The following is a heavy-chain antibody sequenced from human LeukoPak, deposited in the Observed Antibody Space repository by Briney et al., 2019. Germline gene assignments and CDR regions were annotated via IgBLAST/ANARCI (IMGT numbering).Heavy chain of an antibody. CDR3: ARDLEWSSSH. V-gene: IGHV1-2*02. J-gene: IGHJ4*02. CDR2: INPTGGT. Sequence: GASVKVSCKASGYTFTGHYMNWVRLAPGQGLEWMGWINPTGGTTYAQKFQDRVTMTRDTSINTAYMELSGLRSDDTAVYYCARDLEWSSSHWGQGTLVTVSS. CDR1: GYTFTGHY. D-gene: IGHD6-6*01.